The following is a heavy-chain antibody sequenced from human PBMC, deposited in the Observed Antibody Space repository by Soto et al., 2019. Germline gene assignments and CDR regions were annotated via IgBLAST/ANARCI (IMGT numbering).Heavy chain of an antibody. J-gene: IGHJ5*02. Sequence: SETLSLTCTVSGGSITGYYWSWIRQPPGKGLEWIGYIYDSGNTNYNPPLKSRVTISADTSKNQFSLKLSSVTAADTAVYYCARLSTQNIVVVPVPFDPWGQGTLVTVSS. V-gene: IGHV4-59*08. CDR2: IYDSGNT. CDR3: ARLSTQNIVVVPVPFDP. CDR1: GGSITGYY. D-gene: IGHD2-2*01.